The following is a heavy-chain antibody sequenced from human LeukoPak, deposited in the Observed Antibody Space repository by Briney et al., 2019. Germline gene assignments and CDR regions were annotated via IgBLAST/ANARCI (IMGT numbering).Heavy chain of an antibody. Sequence: SETLSLTCTVSGGSISSSSYYWGWIRQPPGKWLEWIGSIYYSGSTYYNPSLKSRVTISVDTSKNQFSLKLSAVTAADTAVYYCARHKRITIFYDYWGQGTLVTVSS. CDR2: IYYSGST. D-gene: IGHD3-9*01. J-gene: IGHJ4*02. V-gene: IGHV4-39*01. CDR3: ARHKRITIFYDY. CDR1: GGSISSSSYY.